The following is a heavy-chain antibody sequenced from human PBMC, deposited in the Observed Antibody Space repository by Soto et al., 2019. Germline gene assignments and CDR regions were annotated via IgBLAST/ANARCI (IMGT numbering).Heavy chain of an antibody. CDR2: IWYDGSNK. CDR3: AKGEVRGIIPSYFDY. J-gene: IGHJ4*02. CDR1: GFTFSSYG. Sequence: GGSLRLSCAASGFTFSSYGMHWVRQAPGKGLEWVAVIWYDGSNKYYADSVKGRFTISRDNSKNTLYLQMDSLRAEDTAVYYCAKGEVRGIIPSYFDYWGRGTLVTVSS. V-gene: IGHV3-30*02. D-gene: IGHD3-10*01.